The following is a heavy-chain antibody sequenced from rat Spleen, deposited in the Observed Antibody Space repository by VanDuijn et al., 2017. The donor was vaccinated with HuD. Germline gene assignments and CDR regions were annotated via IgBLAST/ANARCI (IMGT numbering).Heavy chain of an antibody. J-gene: IGHJ2*01. Sequence: EVQLVESDGGLVQPGRSMRLSCAASGFIFSNYYMVWVRQAPTKGLEWVASISTGGANTHYRDSVKGRFTISRDHAKSTLYLQMDSLRSEDTATYYCARHGYSYFDYWGQGVMVTVSS. CDR3: ARHGYSYFDY. D-gene: IGHD1-7*01. CDR2: ISTGGANT. CDR1: GFIFSNYY. V-gene: IGHV5-25*01.